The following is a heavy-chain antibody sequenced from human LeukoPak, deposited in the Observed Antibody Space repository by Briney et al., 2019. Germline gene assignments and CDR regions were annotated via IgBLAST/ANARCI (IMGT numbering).Heavy chain of an antibody. CDR3: AKCEYYYYYMDV. J-gene: IGHJ6*03. CDR2: IRYDGSNK. V-gene: IGHV3-30*02. Sequence: NPGGSLRLSCAASGFTFSSYGMHWVRQAPGKGLEWVAFIRYDGSNKYYADSVKGRFTISRDNSKNTLYLQMNSLRAEDTAVYYCAKCEYYYYYMDVWGKGTTVTVSS. CDR1: GFTFSSYG.